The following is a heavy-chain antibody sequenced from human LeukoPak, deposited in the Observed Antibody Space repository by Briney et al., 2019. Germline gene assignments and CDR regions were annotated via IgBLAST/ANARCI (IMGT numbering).Heavy chain of an antibody. J-gene: IGHJ6*03. CDR1: GFTFSSYW. V-gene: IGHV3-74*01. Sequence: GRSLRLSCAASGFTFSSYWMSWVRQAPGKGLVWVSRIRTDGTITTYADSVKGRFSISRDNAKNTLYLQVNSLRVEDTAVYYCAREGTGSYMDVWGKGTTVTVSS. CDR2: IRTDGTIT. D-gene: IGHD1/OR15-1a*01. CDR3: AREGTGSYMDV.